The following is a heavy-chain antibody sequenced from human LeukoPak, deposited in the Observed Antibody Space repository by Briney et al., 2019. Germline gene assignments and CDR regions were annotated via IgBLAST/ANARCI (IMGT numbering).Heavy chain of an antibody. CDR1: GGSISSYY. CDR3: ARVPGYCSSTRCSNWYFDL. D-gene: IGHD2-2*01. V-gene: IGHV4-59*01. J-gene: IGHJ2*01. CDR2: IYYSGST. Sequence: SETLSLTCTVSGGSISSYYWSWIRQPPGKGLEWIGYIYYSGSTNYNPSLKSRVTISVDTSKNQFSLKLSSVTAADTAVYYCARVPGYCSSTRCSNWYFDLWGRGTLVTVSS.